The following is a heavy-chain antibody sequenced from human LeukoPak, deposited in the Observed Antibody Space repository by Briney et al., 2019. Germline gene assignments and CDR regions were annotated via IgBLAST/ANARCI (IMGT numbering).Heavy chain of an antibody. Sequence: SETLSLTCAIYGGSFSGYYWSWIRQPPGKGLEWIGEINHRGSTNYNPSLKSRVTISVDTSRNSFSLELSSVTAADTAVYYCARAPPAYCSSSSCDAFFGGWFDPWGQGTLVTVSS. CDR2: INHRGST. CDR3: ARAPPAYCSSSSCDAFFGGWFDP. D-gene: IGHD2-2*01. CDR1: GGSFSGYY. J-gene: IGHJ5*02. V-gene: IGHV4-34*01.